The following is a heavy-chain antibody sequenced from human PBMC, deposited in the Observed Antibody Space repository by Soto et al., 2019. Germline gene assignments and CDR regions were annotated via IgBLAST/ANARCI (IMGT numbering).Heavy chain of an antibody. CDR1: GFTFSSYG. CDR2: ISYDGSNK. CDR3: AKVKPRDCSSTSCYKYYYYGMDA. D-gene: IGHD2-2*02. Sequence: QVQLVESGGGVVQPGRSLRLSCAASGFTFSSYGMHWVRQAPGKGLEWVAVISYDGSNKYYADSVKGRFTISRDNSKNTLYLQMNSLRAEDTAVYYCAKVKPRDCSSTSCYKYYYYGMDAWGQGTTVTVSS. V-gene: IGHV3-30*18. J-gene: IGHJ6*02.